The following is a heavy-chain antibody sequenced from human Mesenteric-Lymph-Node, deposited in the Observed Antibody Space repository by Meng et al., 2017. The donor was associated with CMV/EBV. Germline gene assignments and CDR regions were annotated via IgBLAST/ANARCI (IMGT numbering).Heavy chain of an antibody. CDR2: IYYSGST. CDR3: ARGVYCSSTSCYFGYYYGMDV. CDR1: GGPISSYY. J-gene: IGHJ6*02. Sequence: SDTLSLTWTVSGGPISSYYWSWIRQPPGKGLGGMGYIYYSGSTNYNPSLKSRVTISVDTSKNQFSLKLSSVTAADTAVYYCARGVYCSSTSCYFGYYYGMDVWGQGTTVTVSS. V-gene: IGHV4-59*07. D-gene: IGHD2-2*01.